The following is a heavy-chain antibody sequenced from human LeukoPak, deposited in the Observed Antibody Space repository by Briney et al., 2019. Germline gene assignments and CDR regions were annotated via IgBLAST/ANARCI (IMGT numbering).Heavy chain of an antibody. CDR2: IYYSGST. J-gene: IGHJ3*02. D-gene: IGHD4-17*01. V-gene: IGHV4-59*01. CDR3: AREREWDYGDYSDAFDI. Sequence: PSETLSLTCTVSGGSISSYYRSWIRQPPGKGLEWIGYIYYSGSTNYNPSLKSRVTISVDTSKNQFSLKLSSVTAADTAVYYCAREREWDYGDYSDAFDIWGQGTMVTVSS. CDR1: GGSISSYY.